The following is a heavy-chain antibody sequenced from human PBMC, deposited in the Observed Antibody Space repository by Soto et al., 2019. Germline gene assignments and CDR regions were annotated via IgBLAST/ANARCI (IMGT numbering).Heavy chain of an antibody. Sequence: QVQLVESGGGVVQPGRSLRRSCAASGFTFGSYGMHWVRQAPGQGLEWVAVISLDGSNEYYADSVKGRFTISRDNSKDTLYLQMNRLRADDTAVYYCAKDLRDSAMVGWGQGTLVTVSS. D-gene: IGHD5-18*01. CDR2: ISLDGSNE. V-gene: IGHV3-30*18. CDR1: GFTFGSYG. CDR3: AKDLRDSAMVG. J-gene: IGHJ4*02.